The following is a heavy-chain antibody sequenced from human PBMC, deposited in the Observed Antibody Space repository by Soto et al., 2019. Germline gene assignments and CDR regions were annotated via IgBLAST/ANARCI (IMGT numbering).Heavy chain of an antibody. V-gene: IGHV4-31*03. D-gene: IGHD7-27*01. J-gene: IGHJ4*02. CDR3: ALALGPTTGLDY. CDR1: GASISSGHYY. CDR2: IYNTGST. Sequence: SETLSLTCSVSGASISSGHYYWTWIRQHPGKGLEWIGSIYNTGSTSYNPSLTSRLSISVDTSENHFSLRMFSVTVADTAVYYCALALGPTTGLDYWGQGSLVTVSS.